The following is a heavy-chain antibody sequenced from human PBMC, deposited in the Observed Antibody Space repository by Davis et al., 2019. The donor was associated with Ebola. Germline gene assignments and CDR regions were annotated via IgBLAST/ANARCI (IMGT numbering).Heavy chain of an antibody. Sequence: PGGSLRLSCVASGFTFSHYAMNWVRQAPGKGLEWVASISGSGNTTYYADSVKGRFTISRDNSKNQPSLQMNSVRGEDTAVYYCAKDKGFWVPPDWFGPWGQGVQVTVSS. J-gene: IGHJ5*02. V-gene: IGHV3-23*01. CDR2: ISGSGNTT. D-gene: IGHD3-16*01. CDR3: AKDKGFWVPPDWFGP. CDR1: GFTFSHYA.